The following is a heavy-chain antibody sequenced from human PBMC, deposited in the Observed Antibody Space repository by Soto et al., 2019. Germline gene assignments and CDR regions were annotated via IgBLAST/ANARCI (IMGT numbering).Heavy chain of an antibody. D-gene: IGHD4-17*01. Sequence: GESLKISCAASGFTFSSYWMHWVRQAPGKGLVWVSRINSDGSSTSYADSVKGRFTVSRDNAKKTLYLQMNSLRVEDTAVYYCAREGDYGDYVRQGIGWGQGTLVTVSS. J-gene: IGHJ4*02. CDR3: AREGDYGDYVRQGIG. CDR2: INSDGSST. V-gene: IGHV3-74*01. CDR1: GFTFSSYW.